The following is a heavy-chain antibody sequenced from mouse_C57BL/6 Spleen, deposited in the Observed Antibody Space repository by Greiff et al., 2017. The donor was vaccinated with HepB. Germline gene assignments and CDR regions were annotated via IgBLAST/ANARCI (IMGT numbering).Heavy chain of an antibody. D-gene: IGHD2-4*01. J-gene: IGHJ4*01. CDR1: GYTFTSYW. V-gene: IGHV1-53*01. CDR2: INPSNGGT. Sequence: QVQLQQPGTELVKPGASVKLFCKASGYTFTSYWMHWVKQRPGQGLEWIGNINPSNGGTNYNEKFKSKATLTVDKSSSTAYMQLSSLTSEDSAVYYCARGGLRRGYAMDYWGQGTSVTVSS. CDR3: ARGGLRRGYAMDY.